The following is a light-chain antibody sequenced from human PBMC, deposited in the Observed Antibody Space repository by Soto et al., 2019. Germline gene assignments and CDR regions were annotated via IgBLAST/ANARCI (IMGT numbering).Light chain of an antibody. Sequence: DIQMTQSPSTLSASIGDTVTISCRASQSIYKWLAWYQQKPQKAPKVLIFEAAGLESGVSSRFRGSGSGTEFTLTISGLQPXXLATYYCQQYNSFPLTFGGGTTVEL. CDR3: QQYNSFPLT. CDR2: EAA. CDR1: QSIYKW. V-gene: IGKV1-5*01. J-gene: IGKJ4*01.